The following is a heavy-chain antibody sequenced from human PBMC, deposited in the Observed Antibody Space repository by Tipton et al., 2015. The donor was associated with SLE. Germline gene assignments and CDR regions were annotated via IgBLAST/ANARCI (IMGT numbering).Heavy chain of an antibody. J-gene: IGHJ4*02. Sequence: GSLRLSCAASGFTFSSYWMSWVRQAPRKGLEWVSSITGSGGATYYADSVKGRFTISRDNSKNTLYLQLIGLRVEDTAVYYCAKPPPYCGGDCFWDSWGQGTLVTVSS. CDR2: ITGSGGAT. V-gene: IGHV3-23*01. CDR1: GFTFSSYW. CDR3: AKPPPYCGGDCFWDS. D-gene: IGHD2-21*02.